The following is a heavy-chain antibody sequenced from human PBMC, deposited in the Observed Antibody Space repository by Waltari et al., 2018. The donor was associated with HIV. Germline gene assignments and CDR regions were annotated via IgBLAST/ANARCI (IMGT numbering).Heavy chain of an antibody. CDR2: INWNSDNI. J-gene: IGHJ4*02. CDR3: AKAYDSSGFQYYFDY. D-gene: IGHD3-22*01. V-gene: IGHV3-9*01. Sequence: EVQLVESGGDLVQPGRSLRLSCAASGFTFDDYAMHWVRQAPGKGLELVSGINWNSDNIGYADSVKGRFTISRDHAKNSLYLQMNSLRPEDTALYYCAKAYDSSGFQYYFDYWGQGTLVTVSS. CDR1: GFTFDDYA.